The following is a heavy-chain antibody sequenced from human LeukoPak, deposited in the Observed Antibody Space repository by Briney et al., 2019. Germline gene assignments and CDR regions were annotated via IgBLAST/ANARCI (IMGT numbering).Heavy chain of an antibody. CDR1: GYTFTSYG. J-gene: IGHJ4*02. Sequence: GASVKVSCKASGYTFTSYGISWVRQAPGQGLEWMGGIIPIFGTANYAQKFQGRVTITADESTSTAYMELSSLRSEDTAVYYCARDPGDTAWGQGTLVTVSS. V-gene: IGHV1-69*13. D-gene: IGHD5-18*01. CDR2: IIPIFGTA. CDR3: ARDPGDTA.